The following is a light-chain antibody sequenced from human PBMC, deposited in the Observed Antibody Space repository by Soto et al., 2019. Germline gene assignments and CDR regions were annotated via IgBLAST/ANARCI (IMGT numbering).Light chain of an antibody. CDR2: TND. CDR3: AAWDDNLYGLV. V-gene: IGLV1-44*01. CDR1: SSNVGINP. Sequence: QSVLTQQPSTSGTPGQRVTISCSGSSSNVGINPVNWYQQFPGTAPRLLIYTNDQRPSVVPGRFSGSRSGTSASLAISGLQSEDEADYYCAAWDDNLYGLVFGGGTKLTVL. J-gene: IGLJ2*01.